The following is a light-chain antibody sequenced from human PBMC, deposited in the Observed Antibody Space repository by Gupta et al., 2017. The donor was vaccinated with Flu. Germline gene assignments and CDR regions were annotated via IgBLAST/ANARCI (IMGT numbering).Light chain of an antibody. CDR3: MQALQTPLT. V-gene: IGKV2-28*01. Sequence: ISCRSSQSLLHSNGYNYLDCYLQKPGQSPQLLIYLGSNRASGVPDRFSGSGSGTDFTLKISRVEAEDVGVYYCMQALQTPLTFGGGTKVEIK. CDR1: QSLLHSNGYNY. CDR2: LGS. J-gene: IGKJ4*01.